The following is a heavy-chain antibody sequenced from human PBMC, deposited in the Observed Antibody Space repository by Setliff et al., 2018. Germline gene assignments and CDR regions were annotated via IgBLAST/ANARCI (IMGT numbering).Heavy chain of an antibody. J-gene: IGHJ4*02. CDR1: GASINSSTFF. CDR3: LRIRLVPHGHS. Sequence: SETLSLTCIVSGASINSSTFFWGWIRQPPGKGLEWIGSIYYSGTTYYNPSVRSRVTISVDTSKNQFSLKLSSVTAADTAVYYCLRIRLVPHGHSWGQGTLVTVSS. D-gene: IGHD2-15*01. CDR2: IYYSGTT. V-gene: IGHV4-39*01.